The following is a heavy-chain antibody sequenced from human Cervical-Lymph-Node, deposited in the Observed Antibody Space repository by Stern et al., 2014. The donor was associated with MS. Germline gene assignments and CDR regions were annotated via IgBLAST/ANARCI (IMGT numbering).Heavy chain of an antibody. V-gene: IGHV1-69*01. CDR2: IIPTSGSA. CDR3: ASNLLGYCSGGTCYSDR. D-gene: IGHD2-15*01. CDR1: GGTFSSYA. J-gene: IGHJ4*02. Sequence: QVQLVQSGAEVKKPGSSVTVSCTASGGTFSSYAVNWVRQAPGQGLEWMGGIIPTSGSAKYAQKFQDRVTVTAAESMSTVYMELSSLRSEDTAVYYCASNLLGYCSGGTCYSDRWGQGTLVTVSA.